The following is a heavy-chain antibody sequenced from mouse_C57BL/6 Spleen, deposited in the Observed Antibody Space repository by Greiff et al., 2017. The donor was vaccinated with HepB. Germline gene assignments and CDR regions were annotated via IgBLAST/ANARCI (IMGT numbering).Heavy chain of an antibody. CDR1: GYAFSSYW. D-gene: IGHD1-1*01. CDR3: ARKGATVADY. J-gene: IGHJ2*01. V-gene: IGHV1-80*01. CDR2: IYPGDGDT. Sequence: VKLMESGAELVKPGASVKISCKASGYAFSSYWMNWVKQRPGKGLEWIGQIYPGDGDTNYNGKFKGKATLTADKSSSTAYMQLSSLTSEDSAVYFCARKGATVADYWGQGTTLTVSS.